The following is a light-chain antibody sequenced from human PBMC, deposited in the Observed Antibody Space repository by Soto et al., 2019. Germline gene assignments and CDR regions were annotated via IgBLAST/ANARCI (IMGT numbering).Light chain of an antibody. Sequence: EIVLTQSPATLSLSPGERATLSCRASQSVSSYLAWYQQKPGQAPRLLIYDASNRATGIPARFSGSGSGTDFTLTISSLEPEDFAVYYCQQRSNCPLTFGGGTKGESK. CDR2: DAS. CDR3: QQRSNCPLT. J-gene: IGKJ4*01. CDR1: QSVSSY. V-gene: IGKV3-11*01.